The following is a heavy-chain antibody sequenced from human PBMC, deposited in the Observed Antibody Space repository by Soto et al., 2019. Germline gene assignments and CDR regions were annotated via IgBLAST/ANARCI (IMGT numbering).Heavy chain of an antibody. D-gene: IGHD5-18*01. Sequence: PGGSLRLSCAASGFTFSSYGMHWVRQARGNGLEWVAVISYDGSNKYYADSVKGRFTISRDNSKDTLYLQMNSLRAEDTAVYYCAKCLQLWFFDETYSPMDVCGQGTTVTVSS. J-gene: IGHJ6*02. CDR2: ISYDGSNK. V-gene: IGHV3-30*18. CDR3: AKCLQLWFFDETYSPMDV. CDR1: GFTFSSYG.